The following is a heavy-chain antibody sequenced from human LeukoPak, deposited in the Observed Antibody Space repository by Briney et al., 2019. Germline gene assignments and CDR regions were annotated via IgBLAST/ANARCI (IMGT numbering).Heavy chain of an antibody. J-gene: IGHJ4*02. CDR1: GGSFSGYY. CDR2: INHSGST. D-gene: IGHD6-13*01. Sequence: TASETLSLTCAVYGGSFSGYYWSWLRQPPGKGLEWIGEINHSGSTNYNPSLKSRVTISVDTSKNQFSLKLSSVTAADTAVYYCARGAAAAFDYWGQGTLVPVSS. CDR3: ARGAAAAFDY. V-gene: IGHV4-34*01.